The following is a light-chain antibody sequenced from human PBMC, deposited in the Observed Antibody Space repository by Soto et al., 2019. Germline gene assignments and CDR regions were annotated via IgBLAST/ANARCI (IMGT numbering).Light chain of an antibody. CDR1: QAIRNN. J-gene: IGKJ3*01. V-gene: IGKV1-27*01. CDR2: SAS. CDR3: QKCDAAPFT. Sequence: DFQMTQSPSSLSASVGDRVTITCRVSQAIRNNLAWYQQKPGKLPQLLIYSASTLQSGVPSRFSGSGSGTDFTLTISSLQPEDVGTYYCQKCDAAPFTFGPGTTVDIK.